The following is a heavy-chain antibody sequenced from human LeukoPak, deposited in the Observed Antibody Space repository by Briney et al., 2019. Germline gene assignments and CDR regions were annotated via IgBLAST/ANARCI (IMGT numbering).Heavy chain of an antibody. CDR2: IYYSGST. CDR1: GGSISSYY. CDR3: ARGGGSRDGYNFDY. Sequence: SETLSLTCTVSGGSISSYYWSWIRQPPGKGLEWIGYIYYSGSTNYNPSLKSRVTISLDTSKNQFSPKLSSVTAADTAVYYCARGGGSRDGYNFDYWGQGTPVTVSS. J-gene: IGHJ4*02. V-gene: IGHV4-59*01. D-gene: IGHD5-24*01.